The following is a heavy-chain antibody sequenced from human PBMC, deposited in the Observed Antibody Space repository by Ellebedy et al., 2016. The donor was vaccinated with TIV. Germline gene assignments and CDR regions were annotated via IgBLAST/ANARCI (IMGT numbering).Heavy chain of an antibody. CDR1: GFTFSRSG. V-gene: IGHV3-33*01. Sequence: GESLKISXAASGFTFSRSGMHWVRQAPGKGLEWVAVIWADGSKTYYADSMNGRFTISRDNSKNTLYLQMNSLRPEDTAVYSCARDSIGYCTTTNCRGHFQHWGQGTLVTVSS. J-gene: IGHJ1*01. CDR3: ARDSIGYCTTTNCRGHFQH. CDR2: IWADGSKT. D-gene: IGHD2-8*01.